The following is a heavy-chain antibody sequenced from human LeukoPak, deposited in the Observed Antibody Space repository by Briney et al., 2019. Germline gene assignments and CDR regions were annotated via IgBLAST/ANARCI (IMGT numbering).Heavy chain of an antibody. D-gene: IGHD3-10*01. Sequence: ASVTVSCTASGGTFSSYAISWVRQAPGQGLEWMGGIIPIFGTANYAQKFQGRVTITTDESTSTAYMELSSLRSEDTAVYYCARGGYYSYYYYMDVWGKGTTVTVSS. V-gene: IGHV1-69*05. CDR1: GGTFSSYA. J-gene: IGHJ6*03. CDR3: ARGGYYSYYYYMDV. CDR2: IIPIFGTA.